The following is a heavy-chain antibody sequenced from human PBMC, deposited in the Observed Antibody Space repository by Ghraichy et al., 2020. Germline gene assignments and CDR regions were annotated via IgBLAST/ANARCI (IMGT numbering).Heavy chain of an antibody. Sequence: ASVKVSCKASGYTFTSYAMHWVRQAPGQRLEWMGWINAGNGNTKYSQKFQGRVTITRDTSASTAYMELSSLRSEDTAVYYCARDQVGGLRFLEWLPHRDAFDIWGQGTMVTVSS. CDR2: INAGNGNT. D-gene: IGHD3-3*01. CDR1: GYTFTSYA. CDR3: ARDQVGGLRFLEWLPHRDAFDI. J-gene: IGHJ3*02. V-gene: IGHV1-3*01.